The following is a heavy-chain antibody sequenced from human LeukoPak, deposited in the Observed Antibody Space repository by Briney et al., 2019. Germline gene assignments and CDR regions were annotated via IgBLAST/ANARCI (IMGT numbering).Heavy chain of an antibody. V-gene: IGHV6-1*01. Sequence: QTLSLTCAISGDSVSSSSTAWNWISQSPSRGLEWLGRTYYKSKWYNDYVISVKSRLTINPDTSKNQFSLQLNSVTPEDTAVYYCARGYLKNGFDYWGQGTLVTVSS. CDR3: ARGYLKNGFDY. D-gene: IGHD2-15*01. CDR1: GDSVSSSSTA. J-gene: IGHJ4*02. CDR2: TYYKSKWYN.